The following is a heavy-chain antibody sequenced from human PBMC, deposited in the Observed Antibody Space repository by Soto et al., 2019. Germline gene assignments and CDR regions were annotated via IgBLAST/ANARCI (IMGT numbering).Heavy chain of an antibody. CDR1: GYIFTSYG. V-gene: IGHV1-18*01. D-gene: IGHD3-22*01. CDR2: ISTYNDKT. Sequence: ASVKVSCKASGYIFTSYGISWVRQAPGQGLEWMGWISTYNDKTNYAQKLQGRVTMTTDTSTSTAYMELRSLRSDDTAMYYCARDYYDNSGYSHWGQGTLVTVSS. CDR3: ARDYYDNSGYSH. J-gene: IGHJ4*02.